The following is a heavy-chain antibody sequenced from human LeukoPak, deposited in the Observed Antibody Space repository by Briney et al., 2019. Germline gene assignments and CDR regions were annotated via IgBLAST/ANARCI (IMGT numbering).Heavy chain of an antibody. CDR1: GGSISSSNW. CDR3: ARGYPGYCSGGSCPPGY. D-gene: IGHD2-15*01. J-gene: IGHJ4*02. V-gene: IGHV4-4*02. Sequence: SETLSLTCAVSGGSISSSNWWSWVRQPPGKGLEWIGEINHSGSTNYNPSLKSRVTISVDTSKNQFSLKLSSVTAADTAVYYCARGYPGYCSGGSCPPGYWGQGTLVTVSS. CDR2: INHSGST.